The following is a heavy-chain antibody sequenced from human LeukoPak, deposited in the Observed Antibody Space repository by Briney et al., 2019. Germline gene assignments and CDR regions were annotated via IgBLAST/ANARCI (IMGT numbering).Heavy chain of an antibody. CDR1: GFTFSSYG. Sequence: GGSLRLSCAASGFTFSSYGMHWVRQAPGKGLEWLSFITNTGNSIYYADSVRGRFTISRDNAKNSLYLQMNSLRAEDTAVYYCARVGDFWSGYFELAAYYYYMDVWGKGTTVTVSS. D-gene: IGHD3-3*01. V-gene: IGHV3-48*04. CDR2: ITNTGNSI. J-gene: IGHJ6*03. CDR3: ARVGDFWSGYFELAAYYYYMDV.